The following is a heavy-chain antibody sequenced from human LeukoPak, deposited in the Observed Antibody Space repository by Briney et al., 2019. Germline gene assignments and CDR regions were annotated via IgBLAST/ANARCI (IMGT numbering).Heavy chain of an antibody. CDR3: AKDLRYCSSTSCYSSPIDC. J-gene: IGHJ4*02. Sequence: GGSLRLPCAASGFTFSSYGMHWVRQAPGKGLEWVAFIRYDGSNKNYADSVKGRITISRDNSKNTLYLQMNNLRAEDTAVYYCAKDLRYCSSTSCYSSPIDCWGQGTLVTVSS. CDR2: IRYDGSNK. V-gene: IGHV3-30*02. CDR1: GFTFSSYG. D-gene: IGHD2-2*01.